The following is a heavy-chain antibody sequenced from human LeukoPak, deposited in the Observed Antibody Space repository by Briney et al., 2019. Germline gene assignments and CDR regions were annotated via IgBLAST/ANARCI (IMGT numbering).Heavy chain of an antibody. D-gene: IGHD6-19*01. Sequence: ASVKVSCKASGYTFTSYGISWVRQAPGQGLEWMGWFRSYNGNTNYAQKLQGRVTMTTDTSTSTAYMELRSLRSDDTAVYYCARDLDVYSSGWYYWGQGTLVTVSS. CDR3: ARDLDVYSSGWYY. J-gene: IGHJ4*02. CDR1: GYTFTSYG. CDR2: FRSYNGNT. V-gene: IGHV1-18*01.